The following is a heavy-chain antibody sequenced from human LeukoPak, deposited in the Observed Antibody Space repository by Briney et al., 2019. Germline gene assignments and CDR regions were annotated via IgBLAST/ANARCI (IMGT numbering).Heavy chain of an antibody. CDR3: ARDQYSSGWYRGYFDC. Sequence: ASVKVSCKASGYTFTSYGISWVRQAPGQGLEWMGWISAYNGDTNYAQRFQGRVTMTTDTSTSTAYIELRSLRSDDTALYYCARDQYSSGWYRGYFDCWGQGTLVTVSS. CDR2: ISAYNGDT. V-gene: IGHV1-18*01. D-gene: IGHD6-19*01. J-gene: IGHJ4*02. CDR1: GYTFTSYG.